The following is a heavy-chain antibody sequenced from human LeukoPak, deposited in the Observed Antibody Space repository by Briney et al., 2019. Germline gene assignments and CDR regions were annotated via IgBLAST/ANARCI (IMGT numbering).Heavy chain of an antibody. V-gene: IGHV4-30-4*08. J-gene: IGHJ4*02. CDR1: GDSISGSSFY. CDR2: IYYSGST. CDR3: ARELTYADY. D-gene: IGHD1-26*01. Sequence: SETLSLTCTVSGDSISGSSFYWGWIRRPPGKGLEWIGYIYYSGSTYYNPSLKSRVTMSVDTSKNHFSLKLSSVTAADTAVYYCARELTYADYWGQGNLVTVSA.